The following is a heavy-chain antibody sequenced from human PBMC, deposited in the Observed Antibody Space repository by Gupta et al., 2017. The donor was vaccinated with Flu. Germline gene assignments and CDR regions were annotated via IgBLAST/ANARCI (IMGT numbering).Heavy chain of an antibody. Sequence: QLHLQESGPGLVKPSETLSLTCTVSGGSITGRNFYWGWIRQPPGKGLEWMGTLDYTGKIYRDRAVRGRVTISVDTSKNQVALKLRSVKDEEMDVYYCARLRLLRVLEHRGYFDSWDQGTLAHVS. J-gene: IGHJ4*02. V-gene: IGHV4-39*01. CDR3: ARLRLLRVLEHRGYFDS. CDR2: LDYTGKI. CDR1: GGSITGRNFY. D-gene: IGHD1/OR15-1a*01.